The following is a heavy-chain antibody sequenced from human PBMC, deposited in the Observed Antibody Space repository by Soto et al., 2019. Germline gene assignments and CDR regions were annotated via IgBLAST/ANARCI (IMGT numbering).Heavy chain of an antibody. J-gene: IGHJ4*02. V-gene: IGHV1-46*01. D-gene: IGHD2-15*01. CDR1: GYSFTNYY. Sequence: ASVKVSCKACGYSFTNYYIHWVRQAPGQGLGWMGIINPSDGSISYPQKFQGRVTMTRDTSTSTAYMELSSLRSEDTAVYYCARDLGGWPDYWGQGTLVTVSS. CDR3: ARDLGGWPDY. CDR2: INPSDGSI.